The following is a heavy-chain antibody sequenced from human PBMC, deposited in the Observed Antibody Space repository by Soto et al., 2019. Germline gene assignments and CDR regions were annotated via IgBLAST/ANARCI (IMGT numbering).Heavy chain of an antibody. CDR2: INPNSGGT. CDR3: ARDGGSGDGYNPGNYYYYGMDV. Sequence: GASVKVSCKASGYTFTGYYMHWVRQAPGQGLEWMGWINPNSGGTNYAQKFQGWVTMTRDTSISTAYMELSRLRSDDTAVYYCARDGGSGDGYNPGNYYYYGMDVWGQGTTVTVSS. V-gene: IGHV1-2*04. J-gene: IGHJ6*02. D-gene: IGHD3-16*01. CDR1: GYTFTGYY.